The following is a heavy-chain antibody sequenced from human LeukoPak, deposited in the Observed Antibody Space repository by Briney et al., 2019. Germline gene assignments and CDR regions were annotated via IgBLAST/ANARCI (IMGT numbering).Heavy chain of an antibody. Sequence: GGSLRPSCVVSGFTFNDYAMNWVRQAPGKGLEWVSAIGANGATFYKDSVEGRFTISRDRANNAVYLRMNSLRAEDSATYYCAKRGPGPLPGSYDHWGQGTLVTVSS. D-gene: IGHD1-26*01. CDR3: AKRGPGPLPGSYDH. CDR2: IGANGAT. V-gene: IGHV3-23*01. J-gene: IGHJ4*02. CDR1: GFTFNDYA.